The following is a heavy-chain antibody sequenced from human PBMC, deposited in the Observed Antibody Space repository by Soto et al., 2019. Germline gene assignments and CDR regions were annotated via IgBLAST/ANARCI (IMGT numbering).Heavy chain of an antibody. D-gene: IGHD1-26*01. V-gene: IGHV3-23*01. Sequence: EVQLMESGGGVARPGGSLRLSCATSGFTFSSNSMNWVRQVPGKRLEWVSRVGAGDDTTYYTDSVGGRFTISRDDSKGTLHLQMNSLKVEETAIYLCVMWAGVYWRLGTFVTVSS. CDR2: VGAGDDTT. CDR1: GFTFSSNS. J-gene: IGHJ4*01. CDR3: VMWAGVY.